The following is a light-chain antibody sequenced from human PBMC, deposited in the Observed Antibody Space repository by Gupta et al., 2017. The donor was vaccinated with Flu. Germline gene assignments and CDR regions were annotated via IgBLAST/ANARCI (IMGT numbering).Light chain of an antibody. V-gene: IGKV2-28*01. CDR3: MQALQTPPAYS. CDR2: LGS. CDR1: QSLLHSNGYNY. Sequence: DIVMTQSPLSLPVTPGEPASISCRSSQSLLHSNGYNYLDWYLQKPGQSPQLLIYLGSNRASGVPDRFSGSGSGTDFTLKISRVEADDVGVYYCMQALQTPPAYSFGQGTKLEIK. J-gene: IGKJ2*03.